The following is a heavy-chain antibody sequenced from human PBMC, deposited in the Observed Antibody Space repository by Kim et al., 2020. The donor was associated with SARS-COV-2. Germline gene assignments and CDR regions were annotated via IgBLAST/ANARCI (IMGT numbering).Heavy chain of an antibody. J-gene: IGHJ4*02. Sequence: SRVTIAVDTSKNQFSLKLSSVTAADTAVYYCARGMGYCSGGSCYHSFFDYWGQGTLVTVSS. V-gene: IGHV4-31*02. CDR3: ARGMGYCSGGSCYHSFFDY. D-gene: IGHD2-15*01.